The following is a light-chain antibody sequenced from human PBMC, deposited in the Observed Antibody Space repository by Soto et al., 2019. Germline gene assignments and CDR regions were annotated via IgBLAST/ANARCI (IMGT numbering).Light chain of an antibody. CDR1: QSVSSS. Sequence: EIVLTQSPATLSSSPGERATLSCRASQSVSSSLAWYQQKPGQAPRLLIYGASNRAGGIPARFSGSGSGTDFTLTISSLEPEDFAVYYCQQRSNWPVTFGQGTRLKIK. CDR3: QQRSNWPVT. V-gene: IGKV3-11*01. CDR2: GAS. J-gene: IGKJ5*01.